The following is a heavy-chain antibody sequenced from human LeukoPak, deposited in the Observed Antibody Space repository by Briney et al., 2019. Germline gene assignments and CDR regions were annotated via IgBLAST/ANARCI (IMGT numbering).Heavy chain of an antibody. CDR3: ARVLTSIRTVTPWGY. J-gene: IGHJ4*02. V-gene: IGHV1-2*06. CDR2: INPNSGGT. Sequence: ASVKVSCKASGYTFTGYHMHWVRQAPGQGLEWMGRINPNSGGTNYAQKFQGRVTMTRDTSISTAYMELSRLRSDDTAVYYCARVLTSIRTVTPWGYWGQGTLVTVSS. D-gene: IGHD4-17*01. CDR1: GYTFTGYH.